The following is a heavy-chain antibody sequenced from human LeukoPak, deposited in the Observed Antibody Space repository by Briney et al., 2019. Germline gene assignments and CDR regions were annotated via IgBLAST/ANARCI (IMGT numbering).Heavy chain of an antibody. CDR2: IIPIFGTA. Sequence: SVKVSCKASGGTFSSYAISWVRQAPGQGLEWMGGIIPIFGTANYAQKFQGRVTITTDESTSTAYMELSSLRSEDTAVYYCASELTATTDAFDIWGQGTMVTVSS. CDR1: GGTFSSYA. V-gene: IGHV1-69*05. J-gene: IGHJ3*02. D-gene: IGHD2-21*02. CDR3: ASELTATTDAFDI.